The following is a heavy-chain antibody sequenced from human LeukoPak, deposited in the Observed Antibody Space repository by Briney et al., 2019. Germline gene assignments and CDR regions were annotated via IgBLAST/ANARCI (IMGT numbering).Heavy chain of an antibody. J-gene: IGHJ4*02. D-gene: IGHD1-26*01. Sequence: GGSLRLSCAVSRFTFSSYAFNWVRQAPGKGLEWVSVISESGDSTYYAGSVKGRFTISRDNSKNTLYLQMNSLRAEDTAVYYCVHGSSGSYLFDYWGQGTLVTVSS. CDR1: RFTFSSYA. V-gene: IGHV3-23*01. CDR2: ISESGDST. CDR3: VHGSSGSYLFDY.